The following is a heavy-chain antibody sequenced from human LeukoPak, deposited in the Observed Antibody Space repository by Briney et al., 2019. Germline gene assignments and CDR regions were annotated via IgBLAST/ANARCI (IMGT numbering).Heavy chain of an antibody. CDR2: IDPSDSYT. V-gene: IGHV5-10-1*01. J-gene: IGHJ3*02. CDR1: GDSFTSYW. D-gene: IGHD2-15*01. CDR3: AARSGPDPFDI. Sequence: GASLKISCQGSGDSFTSYWISWVRQMPGKGLEWMGRIDPSDSYTNYSPSFQGHVTISADKSISTAYLQWSSLKASDTAMYYCAARSGPDPFDIWGQGTMVTVCS.